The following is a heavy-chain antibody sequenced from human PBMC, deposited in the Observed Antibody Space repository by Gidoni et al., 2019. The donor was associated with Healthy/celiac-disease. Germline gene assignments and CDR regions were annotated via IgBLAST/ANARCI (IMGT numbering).Heavy chain of an antibody. CDR1: GYTFTSYG. CDR2: ISAYNGNT. Sequence: VQLAPPGADVKNPGPPVKLFLKASGYTFTSYGITWVRQAPGQGLEWMGWISAYNGNTNYAQKLQGRVTMTTDTSTSTAYLELRSLRPDDTAVYYCARDRRYFDLWGRGTLVTVSS. CDR3: ARDRRYFDL. J-gene: IGHJ2*01. V-gene: IGHV1-18*01.